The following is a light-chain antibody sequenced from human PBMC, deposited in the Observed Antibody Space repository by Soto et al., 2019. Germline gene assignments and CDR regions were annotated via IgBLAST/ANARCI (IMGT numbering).Light chain of an antibody. CDR1: QSVLYSSNNKNY. J-gene: IGKJ4*01. CDR3: QQYSSSPLT. Sequence: DIVMTQSPDSLAVSLGERATINCKSSQSVLYSSNNKNYVAWYQQRPGQPPKLLIYWTSIRESGVPDRFSGTGSGTDFTLTISSLQAEDVAVYFCQQYSSSPLTFGGGTKVEIK. CDR2: WTS. V-gene: IGKV4-1*01.